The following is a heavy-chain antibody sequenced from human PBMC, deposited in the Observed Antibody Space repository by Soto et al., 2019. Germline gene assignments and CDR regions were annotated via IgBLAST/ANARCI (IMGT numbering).Heavy chain of an antibody. Sequence: QVQLVESGGGVVQPGRSLRLSCAASGFTFSSYGMHWVRQAPGKGLEWVAVISYDGSNKYYADSVKGRFTISRDNSKNTLYLQMNSLRAEDTAVYYCAKMSYSGSQDVFDYWGQGTLVTVSS. V-gene: IGHV3-30*18. CDR3: AKMSYSGSQDVFDY. CDR1: GFTFSSYG. D-gene: IGHD3-10*01. CDR2: ISYDGSNK. J-gene: IGHJ4*02.